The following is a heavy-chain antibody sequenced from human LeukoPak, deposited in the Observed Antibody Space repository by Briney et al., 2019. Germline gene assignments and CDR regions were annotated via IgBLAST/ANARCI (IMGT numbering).Heavy chain of an antibody. D-gene: IGHD5-24*01. V-gene: IGHV5-51*01. CDR1: GYSFTGYW. CDR2: IYPGDSDT. J-gene: IGHJ3*02. Sequence: GESLKISCKGSGYSFTGYWIGWVRQMPGKGLEWMGIIYPGDSDTRYSPSFQGQVTISADKSVSTAYLQWSSLKASDTAMYYCARRRTQLEMATYRGAFDIWGQGTMVTVSS. CDR3: ARRRTQLEMATYRGAFDI.